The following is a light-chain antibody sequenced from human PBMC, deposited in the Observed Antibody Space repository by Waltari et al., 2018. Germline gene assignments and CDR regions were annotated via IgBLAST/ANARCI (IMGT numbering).Light chain of an antibody. CDR1: QSVSSS. CDR3: QQYSNWPWT. J-gene: IGKJ1*01. V-gene: IGKV3D-20*02. CDR2: DAS. Sequence: IVLTPSPATLSLSPGERAHLSCRASQSVSSSLAWYQQKPGQAPRLLIYDASSRATGIPDRFSGSGSGTDLTLTISSLEPEDFAVYYCQQYSNWPWTFGQGTKVEIK.